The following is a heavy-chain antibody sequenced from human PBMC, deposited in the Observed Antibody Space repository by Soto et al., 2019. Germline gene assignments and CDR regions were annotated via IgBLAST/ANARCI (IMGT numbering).Heavy chain of an antibody. CDR1: GFTFSGSA. CDR2: IRSKANSYAT. CDR3: TRPGITGTTDY. J-gene: IGHJ4*02. Sequence: GGSLRLSCAASGFTFSGSAIHWVRQASGKGLEWVGRIRSKANSYATAYAASVKGRFTISRDDSKNTAYLQMNSLKTEDTAVYYCTRPGITGTTDYWGQGTLVTVSS. D-gene: IGHD1-20*01. V-gene: IGHV3-73*01.